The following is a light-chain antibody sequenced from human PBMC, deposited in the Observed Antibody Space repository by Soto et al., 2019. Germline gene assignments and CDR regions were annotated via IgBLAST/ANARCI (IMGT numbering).Light chain of an antibody. V-gene: IGLV2-23*01. CDR2: EGS. CDR1: SSDVGSYNL. J-gene: IGLJ3*02. CDR3: CSYAGSSTWV. Sequence: QSVLTQPASVSGSPGQSITISCTGTSSDVGSYNLVSWYQQHPGKAPKLMIYEGSKPPSGVSNRFSGSKSGTTASLTISGLQAEDEADYYCCSYAGSSTWVFGGGTKLTVL.